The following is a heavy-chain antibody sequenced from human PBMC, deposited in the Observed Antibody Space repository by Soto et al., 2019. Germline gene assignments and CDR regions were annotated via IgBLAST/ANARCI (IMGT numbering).Heavy chain of an antibody. D-gene: IGHD5-18*01. J-gene: IGHJ4*02. CDR3: ARLYGYGYGYFDY. V-gene: IGHV4-59*08. CDR2: IYYSGST. CDR1: GGSIRSYY. Sequence: SETLSLTCTVSGGSIRSYYWSWIRQPPGKGLEWIGYIYYSGSTNYNPSLKSRVTISVDTSKNQFSLKLSSVTAADTAVYYCARLYGYGYGYFDYWGQGTLVTVSS.